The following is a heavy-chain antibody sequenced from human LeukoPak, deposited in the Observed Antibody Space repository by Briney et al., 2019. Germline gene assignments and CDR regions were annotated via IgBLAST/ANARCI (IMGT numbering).Heavy chain of an antibody. Sequence: GGSLRLSCAASGLTFSSYAMSWVRQAPGKGLEWVSAISGSSGHTYYADSVKGRFTISRDNSKNPLYLQMNSLRAEDTAVYYCARDRPYYDILTGYYIGEAFDIWGQGTMVTVSS. D-gene: IGHD3-9*01. CDR1: GLTFSSYA. J-gene: IGHJ3*02. CDR3: ARDRPYYDILTGYYIGEAFDI. CDR2: ISGSSGHT. V-gene: IGHV3-23*01.